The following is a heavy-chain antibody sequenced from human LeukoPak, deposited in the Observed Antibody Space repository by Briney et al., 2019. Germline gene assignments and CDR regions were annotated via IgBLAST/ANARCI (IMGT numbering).Heavy chain of an antibody. D-gene: IGHD1-26*01. Sequence: GASVKVSCKASGYTFIDYYIHWVRQTPGQGLEWMGWINPKSGDTNYAQKFQGWFTMTRDTSISTAYMELSRLTSDDTAVYYCAREGSGSYYYYYGMDVWGQGTTVTVSS. CDR3: AREGSGSYYYYYGMDV. CDR1: GYTFIDYY. J-gene: IGHJ6*02. CDR2: INPKSGDT. V-gene: IGHV1-2*04.